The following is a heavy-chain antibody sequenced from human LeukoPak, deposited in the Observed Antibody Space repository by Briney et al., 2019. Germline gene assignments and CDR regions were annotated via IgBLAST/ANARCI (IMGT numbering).Heavy chain of an antibody. J-gene: IGHJ6*02. CDR1: GFTFSGYN. V-gene: IGHV3-21*04. CDR2: ISSSSSYI. Sequence: GGSLRLSCAASGFTFSGYNMNWVRQAPGKGLQWVSSISSSSSYIYYADSVKGRFTISRDNSKNTLYLQMSSLRAEDTAVYFCVRGYSFGPYGMDVWGQGTMVTVSS. D-gene: IGHD2-15*01. CDR3: VRGYSFGPYGMDV.